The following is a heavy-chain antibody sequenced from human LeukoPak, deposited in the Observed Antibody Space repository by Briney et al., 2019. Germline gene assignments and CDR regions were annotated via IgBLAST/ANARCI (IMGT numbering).Heavy chain of an antibody. D-gene: IGHD6-13*01. V-gene: IGHV3-30*04. Sequence: GGSLRLSCAASGFTFSSYAMHWVRQAPGKGLEWVAVISYDGSNKYYADPVKGRFTISRDNSKNTLYLQMNSLRAEDTAVYYCAREFSSSRYFQHWGQGTLVTVSS. CDR2: ISYDGSNK. CDR1: GFTFSSYA. CDR3: AREFSSSRYFQH. J-gene: IGHJ1*01.